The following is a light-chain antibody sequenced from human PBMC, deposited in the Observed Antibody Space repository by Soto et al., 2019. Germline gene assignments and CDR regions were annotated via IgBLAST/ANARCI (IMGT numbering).Light chain of an antibody. CDR2: DIT. CDR1: SREVGAYIF. CDR3: VSFTTSKSDV. V-gene: IGLV2-14*01. J-gene: IGLJ1*01. Sequence: SVLTQPASVSGSPGRLISICCTGTSREVGAYIFVSCYRQYPGKAPKLMIYDITNRPSVVSNRFSDSQAGNTASLTISGLQAKDEANYYCVSFTTSKSDVLGTATKANV.